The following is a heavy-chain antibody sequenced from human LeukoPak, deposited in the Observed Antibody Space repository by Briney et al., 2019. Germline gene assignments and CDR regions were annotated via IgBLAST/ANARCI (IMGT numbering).Heavy chain of an antibody. CDR2: IGGSGVTK. CDR1: GFTFSNYE. Sequence: GGSLRLSCAASGFTFSNYEMNWVRQAPGKGPEGISYIGGSGVTKRYADSVKGRFSISRDNAKSSLDLQMNSLRVEDTGVYYCARADYYGSPGHFGIDVWGRGTTVTVSS. V-gene: IGHV3-48*03. CDR3: ARADYYGSPGHFGIDV. D-gene: IGHD3-10*01. J-gene: IGHJ6*02.